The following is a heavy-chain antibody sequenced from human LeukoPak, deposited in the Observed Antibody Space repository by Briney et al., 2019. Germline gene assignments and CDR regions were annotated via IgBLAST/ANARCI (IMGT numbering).Heavy chain of an antibody. D-gene: IGHD4-11*01. CDR3: ARGRSYSNYRIGGFDP. CDR2: INHSGST. Sequence: PSETLSLTCAVDGGSFSGYYWSWIRQPPGKGLEWIGEINHSGSTNYNPSLKSRVTISVDTSKNQFSLKLSSVTDADTAVYYCARGRSYSNYRIGGFDPWGQGTLVTVSS. CDR1: GGSFSGYY. J-gene: IGHJ5*02. V-gene: IGHV4-34*01.